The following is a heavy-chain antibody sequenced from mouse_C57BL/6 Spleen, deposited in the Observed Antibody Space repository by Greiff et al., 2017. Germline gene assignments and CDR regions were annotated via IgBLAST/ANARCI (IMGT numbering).Heavy chain of an antibody. D-gene: IGHD2-4*01. Sequence: QVQLKQSGAELARPGASVKLSCKASGYTFTSYGISWVKQRTGQGLEWIGEIYPRSGNTYYNEKFKGKATLTADKSSSTAYMELRSLTSEDSAVYFCASGNYDYDGAYAMDYWGQGTSVTVSS. CDR3: ASGNYDYDGAYAMDY. V-gene: IGHV1-81*01. CDR2: IYPRSGNT. CDR1: GYTFTSYG. J-gene: IGHJ4*01.